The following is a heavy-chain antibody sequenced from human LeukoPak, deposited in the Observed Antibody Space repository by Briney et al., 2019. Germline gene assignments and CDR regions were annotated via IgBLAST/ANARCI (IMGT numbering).Heavy chain of an antibody. V-gene: IGHV3-69-1*01. Sequence: GGSLRLSCAASGFTFSDYYMSWVRQAPGKGLEWVSSISSSSYIYYADSVKGRFTISRDNAKNSLYLQMNSLRAEDTAVYYCAREGGGINSGFDYWGQGTLVTVSS. CDR3: AREGGGINSGFDY. J-gene: IGHJ4*02. CDR1: GFTFSDYY. D-gene: IGHD1-26*01. CDR2: ISSSSYI.